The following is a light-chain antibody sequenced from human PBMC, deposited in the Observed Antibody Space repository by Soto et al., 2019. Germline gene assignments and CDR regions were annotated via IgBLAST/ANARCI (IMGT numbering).Light chain of an antibody. CDR3: QQYNNWLALT. CDR1: QSISGT. CDR2: GAS. J-gene: IGKJ4*01. V-gene: IGKV3-15*01. Sequence: ICMTQSPATLSVSRGGIATLSWRASQSISGTLAWYQQKPGQAPRLLIYGASTRATSFPARFSGSGSGTEFTLTISSLQSEDFAVYYCQQYNNWLALTFGGGTKVDIK.